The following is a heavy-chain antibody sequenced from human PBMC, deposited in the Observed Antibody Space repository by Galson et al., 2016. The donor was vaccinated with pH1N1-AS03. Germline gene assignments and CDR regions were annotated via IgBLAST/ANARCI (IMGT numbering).Heavy chain of an antibody. CDR3: ARDGQLWPHYYPLDV. CDR1: GAPITSGSHY. CDR2: IYYSGTT. Sequence: ETLSLTCSVSGAPITSGSHYWTWIRQLPGRGLEWIGYIYYSGTTKSNPSLATRVTMSVDRSKSQFSLNLMSVTAADTAVYYCARDGQLWPHYYPLDVWGQGTTVTVSS. D-gene: IGHD3-22*01. V-gene: IGHV4-61*01. J-gene: IGHJ6*02.